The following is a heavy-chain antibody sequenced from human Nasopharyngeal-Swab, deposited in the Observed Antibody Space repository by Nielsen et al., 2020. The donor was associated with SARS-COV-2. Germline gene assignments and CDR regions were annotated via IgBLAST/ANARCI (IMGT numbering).Heavy chain of an antibody. Sequence: SETLSLTCAVYGGSFSGYYWSWIRQPPGKGLEWIGEINHSGSTNYNPSLKSRATISVDTSKNQFSLKLSSVTAADTAVYYCARGDGYYSDYWGQGTLVTVSS. CDR2: INHSGST. CDR3: ARGDGYYSDY. V-gene: IGHV4-34*01. D-gene: IGHD5-24*01. J-gene: IGHJ4*02. CDR1: GGSFSGYY.